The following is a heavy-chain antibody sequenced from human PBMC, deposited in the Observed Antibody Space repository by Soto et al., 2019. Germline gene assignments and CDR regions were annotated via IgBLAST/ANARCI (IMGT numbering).Heavy chain of an antibody. Sequence: QLQLQESGPGLVKPSVTLSLTCTISGGSISSSSYYWGWIRQPPEKGLEWIGSIYYSGSTYYNPSPKSRVTLSVDTSKTPFSLKPSSVTAPDTAGYYCARHTPSITISDHWGQGTLVTVSS. D-gene: IGHD5-12*01. J-gene: IGHJ4*02. CDR2: IYYSGST. CDR1: GGSISSSSYY. V-gene: IGHV4-39*01. CDR3: ARHTPSITISDH.